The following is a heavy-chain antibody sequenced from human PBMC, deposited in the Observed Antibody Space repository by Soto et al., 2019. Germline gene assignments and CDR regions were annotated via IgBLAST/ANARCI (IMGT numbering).Heavy chain of an antibody. D-gene: IGHD3-10*02. CDR1: GFTFSSYW. Sequence: EVQLVESGGGLVQPGGTLRHSCAAFGFTFSSYWMHWVRQAPGKGLVWVSCINSDGGSTSYADSVKGRFTISRDNAKNTLYPQMYSLRAEDTAVYYCAMFPLYCGQRTLVTVSA. CDR2: INSDGGST. J-gene: IGHJ4*02. V-gene: IGHV3-74*01. CDR3: AMFPLY.